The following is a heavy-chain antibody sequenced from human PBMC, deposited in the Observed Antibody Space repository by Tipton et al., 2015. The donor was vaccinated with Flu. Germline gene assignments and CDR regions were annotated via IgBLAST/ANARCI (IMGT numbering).Heavy chain of an antibody. J-gene: IGHJ4*02. CDR3: AKDRHGVGDGRGYFDS. D-gene: IGHD5-24*01. Sequence: GSLRLSCAASGFTFGDYPMHWVRQVPGKGLEWVSLISWGGGETYYADSVKGRFTISRDNSRNSLYLQMNSLRPEDTALYFCAKDRHGVGDGRGYFDSWGQGTLVTVSS. V-gene: IGHV3-43D*04. CDR1: GFTFGDYP. CDR2: ISWGGGET.